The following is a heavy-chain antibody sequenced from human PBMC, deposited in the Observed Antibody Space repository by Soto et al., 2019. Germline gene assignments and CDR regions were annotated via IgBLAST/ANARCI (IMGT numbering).Heavy chain of an antibody. D-gene: IGHD5-18*01. J-gene: IGHJ4*02. Sequence: PSETLSLTCTVSGGSISSYYWSWIRQPAGKGLEWIGRIXTXGXXXYXXSLKSRVTMSVDTSKNQFSLKLSSVTAADTAVYYCARDHSYGYYFDYWGQGTLVTVSS. V-gene: IGHV4-4*07. CDR3: ARDHSYGYYFDY. CDR2: IXTXGXX. CDR1: GGSISSYY.